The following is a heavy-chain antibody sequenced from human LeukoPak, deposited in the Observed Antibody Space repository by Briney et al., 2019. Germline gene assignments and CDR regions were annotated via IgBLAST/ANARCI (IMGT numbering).Heavy chain of an antibody. Sequence: ASVKVSCKASGHTFTGYYMHWVRQAPGQGLEWMGRINPNNGATNYAQKLQGRVTITGDTSISTAYMELSSLRSDDTAVYYCTRESGSYHGNDYWGQGTLVTVSS. J-gene: IGHJ4*02. CDR1: GHTFTGYY. CDR3: TRESGSYHGNDY. V-gene: IGHV1-2*06. CDR2: INPNNGAT. D-gene: IGHD1-26*01.